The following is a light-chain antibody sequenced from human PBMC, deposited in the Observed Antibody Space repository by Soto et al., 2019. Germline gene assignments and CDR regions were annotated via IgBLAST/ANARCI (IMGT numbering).Light chain of an antibody. V-gene: IGKV1-39*01. J-gene: IGKJ2*01. CDR2: AAI. CDR3: QQTYSTPHT. CDR1: QTITTY. Sequence: DIQITQSPSSLSSSVVERFTITCRASQTITTYLNWYQHKPGKAPKLLIYAAISLQSGVPSRLSGSGSGTDFTLTISSLQPEDFATYYCQQTYSTPHTFGQGTKVDIK.